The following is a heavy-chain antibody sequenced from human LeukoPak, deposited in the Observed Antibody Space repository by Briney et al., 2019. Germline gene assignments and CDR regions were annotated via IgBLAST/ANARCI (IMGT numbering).Heavy chain of an antibody. CDR3: ARRRTFRGVGSYFDY. V-gene: IGHV1-69*13. CDR2: IIPIFGTA. J-gene: IGHJ4*01. D-gene: IGHD3-10*01. Sequence: SVKVSCKASGGTFSNYAISWVRQAPGQGLERMGGIIPIFGTANYAQKFQGRVTITADESTSTAYMELSSLRSEDTAVYYCARRRTFRGVGSYFDYWGQGTLVTVSS. CDR1: GGTFSNYA.